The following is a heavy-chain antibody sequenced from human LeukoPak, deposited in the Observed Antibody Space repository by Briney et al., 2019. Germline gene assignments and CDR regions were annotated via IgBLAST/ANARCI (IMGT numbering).Heavy chain of an antibody. Sequence: SQTLSLTCAISGDSVSSNSAAWNWIRQSPSRGLEWLGRTYYRSKWYNDYAVSVKSRITINPDTSKNQFPLQLNSVAPEDTAVYYCARVGAGYSSSWFYNWFDPWGQGTLVTVSS. D-gene: IGHD6-13*01. V-gene: IGHV6-1*01. CDR2: TYYRSKWYN. J-gene: IGHJ5*02. CDR3: ARVGAGYSSSWFYNWFDP. CDR1: GDSVSSNSAA.